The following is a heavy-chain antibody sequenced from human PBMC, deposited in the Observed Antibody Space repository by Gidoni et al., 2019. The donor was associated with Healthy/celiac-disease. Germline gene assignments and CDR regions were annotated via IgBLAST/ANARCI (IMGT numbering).Heavy chain of an antibody. D-gene: IGHD5-18*01. CDR3: AREPERGYSYGGLGRAFDI. Sequence: FTISRDNAKNSLYLQMNSLRAEDTAVYYCAREPERGYSYGGLGRAFDIWGQGTMVTVSS. V-gene: IGHV3-48*01. J-gene: IGHJ3*02.